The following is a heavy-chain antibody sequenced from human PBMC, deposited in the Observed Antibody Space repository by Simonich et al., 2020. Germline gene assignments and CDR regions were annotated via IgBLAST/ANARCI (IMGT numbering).Heavy chain of an antibody. V-gene: IGHV1-2*02. CDR3: ARVRFEAFDI. J-gene: IGHJ3*02. CDR1: GYTFTGYY. Sequence: QVQRVQSGAEGKKPGASVKVSCKASGYTFTGYYMHWVRQAPGQGLEWLRWINPNRGGTNYAQKFQGRVTMTRDTSISTAYMELSRLRSDDTAVYYCARVRFEAFDIWGQGTMVTVSS. CDR2: INPNRGGT.